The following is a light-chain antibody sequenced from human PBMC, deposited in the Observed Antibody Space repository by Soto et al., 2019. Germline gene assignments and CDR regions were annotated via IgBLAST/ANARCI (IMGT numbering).Light chain of an antibody. Sequence: QSVLTPPPSVSGAPGQRVTISCTGSSSNIGAGYDVHWYQQLPGTAPKLLIYGNSNRPSGVPDRFSGSKSGTSASLAITGLQAEYEADYYCQSYDSSLSGLVFGTGTKVTVL. CDR3: QSYDSSLSGLV. J-gene: IGLJ1*01. CDR1: SSNIGAGYD. CDR2: GNS. V-gene: IGLV1-40*01.